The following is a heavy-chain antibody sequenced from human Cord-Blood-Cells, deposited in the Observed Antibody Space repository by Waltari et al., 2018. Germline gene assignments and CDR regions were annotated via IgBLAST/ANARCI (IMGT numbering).Heavy chain of an antibody. CDR1: GFTFSSYG. D-gene: IGHD2-15*01. V-gene: IGHV3-30*18. Sequence: QVQLVESGGGVVQPGRSLRLSCAASGFTFSSYGMHWVRQAPGKGLEWVAVISYDGSNKYYADSVNGRFTISRDNSKNTLYLQMNSLRAEDTAVYYCAKSLGVVVVAADYWGQGTLVTVSS. CDR3: AKSLGVVVVAADY. J-gene: IGHJ4*02. CDR2: ISYDGSNK.